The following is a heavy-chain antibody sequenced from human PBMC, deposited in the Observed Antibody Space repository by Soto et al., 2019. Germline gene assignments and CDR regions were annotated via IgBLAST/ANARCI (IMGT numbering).Heavy chain of an antibody. CDR1: GGTFSSYA. Sequence: SVKVSCKASGGTFSSYAISWVRQAPGQGLEWMGGIIPIFGTANYAQKFQGRVTITADESTSTAYMELSSLRSEDAAVYYCARTITKRYCSGGSCLNWFDPWGQGTLVTVSS. CDR2: IIPIFGTA. V-gene: IGHV1-69*13. CDR3: ARTITKRYCSGGSCLNWFDP. D-gene: IGHD2-15*01. J-gene: IGHJ5*02.